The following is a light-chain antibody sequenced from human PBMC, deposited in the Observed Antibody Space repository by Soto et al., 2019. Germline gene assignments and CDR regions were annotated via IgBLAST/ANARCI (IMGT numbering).Light chain of an antibody. CDR2: GAS. Sequence: EIVLTQSPGTLSLSPGERATLSCRASLSVSSSYLAWYQQKSGQAPRLLIYGASNRATGIPDRFSGSGSGTDFTLTISRLEPEDFAVYYSQQYGRSSWTFGQGTKVDNK. CDR1: LSVSSSY. V-gene: IGKV3-20*01. J-gene: IGKJ1*01. CDR3: QQYGRSSWT.